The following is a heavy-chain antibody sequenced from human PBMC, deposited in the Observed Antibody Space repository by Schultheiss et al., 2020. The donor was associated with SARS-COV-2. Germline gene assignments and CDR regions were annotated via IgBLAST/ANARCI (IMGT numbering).Heavy chain of an antibody. CDR1: GGSISGYY. J-gene: IGHJ4*02. CDR3: ARGRRRRGIAAAGSDY. Sequence: SETLSLTCTVSGGSISGYYWSWIRQPPGKGLEWIGYIHYSGSTHYNPSVTSRVTISVDTSKNQFSLRLSSVTAADTAVYYCARGRRRRGIAAAGSDYWGQGTLVTVSS. V-gene: IGHV4-59*08. D-gene: IGHD6-13*01. CDR2: IHYSGST.